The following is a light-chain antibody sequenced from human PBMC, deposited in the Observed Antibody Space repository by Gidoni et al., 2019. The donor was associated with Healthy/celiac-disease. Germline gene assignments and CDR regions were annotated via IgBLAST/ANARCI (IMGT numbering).Light chain of an antibody. J-gene: IGKJ1*01. CDR2: RTS. CDR3: QQYETTPWT. CDR1: QSISSSY. Sequence: EIVLTQSPGTLSLSPGERATLSCRASQSISSSYLVWYQQKSGQAPRLLIYRTSSRATGIPDRFSGSGSGTDFTLTISSLEPEDFAMYYCQQYETTPWTFGQGTKVEI. V-gene: IGKV3-20*01.